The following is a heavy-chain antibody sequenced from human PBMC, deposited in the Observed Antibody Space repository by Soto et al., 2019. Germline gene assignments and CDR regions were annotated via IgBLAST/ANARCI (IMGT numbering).Heavy chain of an antibody. V-gene: IGHV1-2*02. CDR2: INPNSGGT. D-gene: IGHD3-10*01. J-gene: IGHJ4*02. CDR3: ARDMDYGSGSYYNPPGY. CDR1: GYTFTGYY. Sequence: ASVKVSCKASGYTFTGYYMHWVRQAPGQGLEWMGWINPNSGGTNYAQKFQGRVTMTRDTSISTAYMELSRLRSDDTAVYYCARDMDYGSGSYYNPPGYWGQGTLGTSPQ.